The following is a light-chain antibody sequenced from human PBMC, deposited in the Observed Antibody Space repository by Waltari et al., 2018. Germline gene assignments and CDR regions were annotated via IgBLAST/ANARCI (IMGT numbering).Light chain of an antibody. CDR2: EVD. CDR1: SSDVAAWPY. V-gene: IGLV2-8*01. J-gene: IGLJ2*01. CDR3: SSYAGSNNVV. Sequence: QSALTQPPSAPGSPGQSVTIPCTGPSSDVAAWPYVPWYQQHPGKAPKLLISEVDQRPSGVPDRFSGSKSDNTASLTVSGLQPEDEADYYCSSYAGSNNVVFGGGTKLTVL.